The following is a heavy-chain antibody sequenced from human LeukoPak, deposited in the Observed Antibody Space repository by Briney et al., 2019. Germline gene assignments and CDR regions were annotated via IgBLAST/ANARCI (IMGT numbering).Heavy chain of an antibody. CDR3: AGSVAGTHYYYYYYMDV. D-gene: IGHD6-19*01. CDR2: IYYSGST. V-gene: IGHV4-39*07. Sequence: SETLSLTCTVSGGSISSSSYYWGWIRQPPGKGLEWIGRIYYSGSTYYNPSLKSRVTISVDTSKNQFSLKLSSVTAADTAVYYCAGSVAGTHYYYYYYMDVWGKGTTVTVSS. CDR1: GGSISSSSYY. J-gene: IGHJ6*03.